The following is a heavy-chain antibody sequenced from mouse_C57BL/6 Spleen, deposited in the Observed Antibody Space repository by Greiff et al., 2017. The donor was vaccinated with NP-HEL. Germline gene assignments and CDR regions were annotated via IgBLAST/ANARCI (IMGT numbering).Heavy chain of an antibody. J-gene: IGHJ3*01. Sequence: QVQLQQPGAELVKPGASVKMSCKASGYTFTSYWITWVKQRPGQGLEWIGDIYPGSGSTNYNEKFKSKATLTVDTSSSTAYMQLSSLTSEDSAVYYCERRDGYYPAWFAYWGQGTLVTVSA. CDR1: GYTFTSYW. D-gene: IGHD2-3*01. CDR3: ERRDGYYPAWFAY. V-gene: IGHV1-55*01. CDR2: IYPGSGST.